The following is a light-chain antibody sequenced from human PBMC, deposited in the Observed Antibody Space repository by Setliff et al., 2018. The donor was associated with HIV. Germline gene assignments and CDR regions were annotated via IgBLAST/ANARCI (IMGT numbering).Light chain of an antibody. V-gene: IGLV2-14*01. CDR3: SSYAITNTLP. CDR1: SSDVGGYNY. Sequence: QSALTRPASVSGSPGQSITISCTGTSSDVGGYNYVSWYQQHPGKAPKLIIYEVRNRPSGVSNRFSGSKSGNTASLTISGLQAEDEGDYYCSSYAITNTLPFGTGTKGTVL. CDR2: EVR. J-gene: IGLJ1*01.